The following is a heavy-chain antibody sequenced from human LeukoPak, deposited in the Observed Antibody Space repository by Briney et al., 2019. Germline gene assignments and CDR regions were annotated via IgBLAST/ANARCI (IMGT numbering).Heavy chain of an antibody. CDR2: ISASGDSP. Sequence: GGSLRLSCAASGFTFSRYWMSWVRQAPGKGLEWVSGISASGDSPYYADSVKGRFTISRDNSKNTLFLQMSSLRAEDTAIYYCARGRYDSSGYFQDWGQGTLVTVSS. V-gene: IGHV3-23*01. CDR3: ARGRYDSSGYFQD. J-gene: IGHJ1*01. CDR1: GFTFSRYW. D-gene: IGHD3-22*01.